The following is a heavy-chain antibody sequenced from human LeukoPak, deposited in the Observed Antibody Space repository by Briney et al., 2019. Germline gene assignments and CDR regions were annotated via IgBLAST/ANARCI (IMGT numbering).Heavy chain of an antibody. CDR2: IYHSGST. D-gene: IGHD6-6*01. Sequence: PSETLSLICAVSGYSISSGYYWGWIRQPPGKGLEWIGSIYHSGSTYYNPSLKSRVTISVDTSKNQFSLKLSSVTAADTAVYYCARHEGQLSYSSSSQWFDPWGQGTLVTVSS. V-gene: IGHV4-38-2*01. CDR3: ARHEGQLSYSSSSQWFDP. J-gene: IGHJ5*02. CDR1: GYSISSGYY.